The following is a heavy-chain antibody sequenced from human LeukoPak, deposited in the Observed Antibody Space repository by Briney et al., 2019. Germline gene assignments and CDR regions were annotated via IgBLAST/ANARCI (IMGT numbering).Heavy chain of an antibody. J-gene: IGHJ5*02. V-gene: IGHV1-2*02. CDR3: ARDYYGSGSYYNVWWFDP. Sequence: ASVRVSCKASGYTFTDYYMHWVRQAPGQGLEWMGWINPNSGGTNYAQKFQGRVTMTRDTSISTAYMELSRLRSDDTAVYYCARDYYGSGSYYNVWWFDPWGQGTLVTVSS. CDR1: GYTFTDYY. CDR2: INPNSGGT. D-gene: IGHD3-10*01.